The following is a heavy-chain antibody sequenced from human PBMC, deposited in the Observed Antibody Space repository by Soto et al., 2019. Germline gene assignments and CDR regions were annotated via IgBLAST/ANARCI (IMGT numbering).Heavy chain of an antibody. CDR1: GFTFNTYG. Sequence: VQLVESGGGVVQPGRSLRLSCAASGFTFNTYGMNWVRQAPGKGLEWVSAISGSGGSTYYADSVKGRFTISRDNSKNTLYLQMNSLRAEDTAVYYCAKDIGYYGSGSFIDYWGQGTLVTVSS. V-gene: IGHV3-23*04. CDR3: AKDIGYYGSGSFIDY. J-gene: IGHJ4*02. CDR2: ISGSGGST. D-gene: IGHD3-10*01.